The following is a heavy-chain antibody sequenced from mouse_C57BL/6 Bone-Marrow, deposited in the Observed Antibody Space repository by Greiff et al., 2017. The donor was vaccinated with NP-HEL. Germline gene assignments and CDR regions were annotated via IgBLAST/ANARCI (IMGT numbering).Heavy chain of an antibody. V-gene: IGHV1-80*01. D-gene: IGHD2-4*01. CDR3: ARGGDYDVLFDY. CDR1: GYAFSSYW. Sequence: QVQLQQSGAELVKPGASVKISCKASGYAFSSYWMNWVKQRPGKGLEWIGQIYPGDGDTNYNGKFKGKATLTADKSSSTAYMQLSSLTSEDSAVYFCARGGDYDVLFDYWGQGTTLTVSS. CDR2: IYPGDGDT. J-gene: IGHJ2*01.